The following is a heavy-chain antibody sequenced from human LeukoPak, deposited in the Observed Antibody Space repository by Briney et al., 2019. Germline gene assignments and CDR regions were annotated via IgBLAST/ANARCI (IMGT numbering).Heavy chain of an antibody. Sequence: GGSLRLSCVVSGFTFNRCWMNWVRQAPGKGLEWVAHINPDGRDTYYVDSVKGRFTISRDNAQNSMYLQMNSLRVEDTAVYYCTSWGDATAEYFQRWGQGTLATVSS. V-gene: IGHV3-7*01. CDR3: TSWGDATAEYFQR. CDR1: GFTFNRCW. D-gene: IGHD2-21*02. J-gene: IGHJ1*01. CDR2: INPDGRDT.